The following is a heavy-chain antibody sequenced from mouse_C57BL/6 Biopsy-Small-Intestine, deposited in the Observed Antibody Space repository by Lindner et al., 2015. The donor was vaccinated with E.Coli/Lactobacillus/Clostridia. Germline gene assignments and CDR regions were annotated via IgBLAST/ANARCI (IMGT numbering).Heavy chain of an antibody. CDR3: ARDYDGYYPWYFDV. D-gene: IGHD2-3*01. V-gene: IGHV1-82*01. J-gene: IGHJ1*03. Sequence: VQLQESGPELVKPGASVKISCKASGYAFSSSWMNWVKQRPGKGLEWIGRIYPGDGDTNYNGKFKGKATLTADKSSSTAYMQLSSLTSEDSAVYFCARDYDGYYPWYFDVWGTGTTVTVSS. CDR2: IYPGDGDT. CDR1: GYAFSSSW.